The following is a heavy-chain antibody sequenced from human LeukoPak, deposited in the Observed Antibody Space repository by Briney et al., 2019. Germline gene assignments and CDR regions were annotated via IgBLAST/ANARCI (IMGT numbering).Heavy chain of an antibody. J-gene: IGHJ4*02. D-gene: IGHD3-10*01. CDR2: IIPIFGTA. Sequence: GASVKVSCKASGGTFSSYAISWVRQAPGQGLEWMGGIIPIFGTANYAQKFQGRVTITTDESTSTAYMELSSLRSEDTAVYYCARLGRNRVRGLYFDYWGQGTLVTVSS. CDR3: ARLGRNRVRGLYFDY. V-gene: IGHV1-69*05. CDR1: GGTFSSYA.